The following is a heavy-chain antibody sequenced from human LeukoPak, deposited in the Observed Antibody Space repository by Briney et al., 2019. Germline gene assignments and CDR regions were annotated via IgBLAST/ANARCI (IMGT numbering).Heavy chain of an antibody. J-gene: IGHJ5*02. Sequence: TASETLSLTCTVSGGSISSSSYYWGWIRQPPGKGLEWIGSIYYSGSTYYNPSLKSRFTISVYTSKNQFSLKLSSVTAADTAVYYCARQRAAAGTIWFDPWGQGTLVTVSS. V-gene: IGHV4-39*01. D-gene: IGHD6-13*01. CDR3: ARQRAAAGTIWFDP. CDR2: IYYSGST. CDR1: GGSISSSSYY.